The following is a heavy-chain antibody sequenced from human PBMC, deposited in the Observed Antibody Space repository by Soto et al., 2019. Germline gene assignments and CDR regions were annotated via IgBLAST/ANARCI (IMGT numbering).Heavy chain of an antibody. V-gene: IGHV1-18*04. J-gene: IGHJ6*02. CDR1: GYRFTTYG. CDR3: ARGLGTNGLDV. Sequence: QVQLLQSGAEVKKPGASVKVSCKASGYRFTTYGITWVRLAPGQGLEWLGGISTYNGNTDYAQNLQDRVTMTTETSTSTADMEVTSLTSDDTAVYYWARGLGTNGLDVWGQGTTVTVSS. D-gene: IGHD7-27*01. CDR2: ISTYNGNT.